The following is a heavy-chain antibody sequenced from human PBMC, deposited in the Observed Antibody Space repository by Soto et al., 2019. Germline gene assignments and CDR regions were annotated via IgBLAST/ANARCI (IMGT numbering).Heavy chain of an antibody. V-gene: IGHV1-69*12. D-gene: IGHD3-10*01. J-gene: IGHJ6*02. CDR3: ALHYGSGSNYYYYGMDV. Sequence: QVQLVQSGAEVKKPGSSVKVSCKASGGTFSRYAISWVRQAPGQGLEWMGGIISIFGTADYTQKFQGRVTITADDSTSTAYMELSSLRSEDTAVYYCALHYGSGSNYYYYGMDVWGQGTTVTVSS. CDR1: GGTFSRYA. CDR2: IISIFGTA.